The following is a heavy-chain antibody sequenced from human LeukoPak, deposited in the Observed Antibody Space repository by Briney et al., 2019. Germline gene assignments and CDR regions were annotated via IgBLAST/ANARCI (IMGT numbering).Heavy chain of an antibody. CDR1: GGSISSYY. D-gene: IGHD3-22*01. Sequence: SETLSLTCTVSGGSISSYYWSWIRQPPGKGLEWIGYIYYGGSTNYNPSLKSRVTISVDTSKNQFSLKLSSVTAADTAVYYCARPTRDNYYDSSGTNAGWYFDLWGRGTLVTVSS. J-gene: IGHJ2*01. CDR2: IYYGGST. V-gene: IGHV4-59*08. CDR3: ARPTRDNYYDSSGTNAGWYFDL.